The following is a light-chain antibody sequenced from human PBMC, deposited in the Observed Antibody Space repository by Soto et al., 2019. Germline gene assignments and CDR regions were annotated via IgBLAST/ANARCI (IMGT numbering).Light chain of an antibody. V-gene: IGLV2-14*03. CDR1: SSDVGGYNY. CDR3: SSYTSTTTRV. CDR2: EVS. Sequence: QSALTQPASVSGSPGQSITISCTGTSSDVGGYNYVSWYQQHPGKGPKLMIYEVSNRPSGVSNRFSGSKSGNTATLTISGLQAEDEADYYCSSYTSTTTRVFGTGTKLTAL. J-gene: IGLJ1*01.